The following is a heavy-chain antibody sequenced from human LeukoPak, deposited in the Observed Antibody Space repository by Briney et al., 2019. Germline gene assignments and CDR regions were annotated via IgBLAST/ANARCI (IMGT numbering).Heavy chain of an antibody. D-gene: IGHD6-13*01. Sequence: ASVKVSCKASGYTFTGYYMHWVRQAPGQGLEWMGRINPNSGGTNCRVTMTRDTSISTAYMELSRLRSDDMAVYYCARVRSSSREDYWGQGTLVTVSS. J-gene: IGHJ4*02. CDR3: ARVRSSSREDY. V-gene: IGHV1-2*06. CDR2: INPNSGGT. CDR1: GYTFTGYY.